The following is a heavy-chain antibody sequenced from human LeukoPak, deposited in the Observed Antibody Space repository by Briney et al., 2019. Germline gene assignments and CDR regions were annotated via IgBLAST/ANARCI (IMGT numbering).Heavy chain of an antibody. CDR1: GFTVSSNF. J-gene: IGHJ3*02. CDR3: ARDLLGGGTFDI. Sequence: GGSLRLSCAASGFTVSSNFMNWVRQAPGKGLEWVSDYADSVRGRFTISRDNSKNTLYLQMNSLRAEDTAVYYCARDLLGGGTFDIWGQGTMVTVSS. D-gene: IGHD3-16*01. V-gene: IGHV3-53*01.